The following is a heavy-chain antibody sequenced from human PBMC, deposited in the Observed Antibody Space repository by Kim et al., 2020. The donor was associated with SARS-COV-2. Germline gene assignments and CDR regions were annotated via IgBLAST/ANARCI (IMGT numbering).Heavy chain of an antibody. Sequence: GGSLRLSCAASGFTFSSYSMNWVRQAPGKGLEWVSSISSSSSYIYYADSVKGRFTISRDNAKNSLYLQMNSLRAEDTAVYYCAGADIVVVPAARHVYYYYGMDVWGQGTTVTVSS. D-gene: IGHD2-2*01. CDR1: GFTFSSYS. J-gene: IGHJ6*02. CDR3: AGADIVVVPAARHVYYYYGMDV. CDR2: ISSSSSYI. V-gene: IGHV3-21*01.